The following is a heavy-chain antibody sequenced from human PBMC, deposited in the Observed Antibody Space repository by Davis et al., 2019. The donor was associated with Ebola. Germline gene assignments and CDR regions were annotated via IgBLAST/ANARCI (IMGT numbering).Heavy chain of an antibody. CDR1: GYTFTSYG. D-gene: IGHD3/OR15-3a*01. CDR3: ARSSFLDWLLTDY. Sequence: AASVKVSCKTFGYTFTSYGITWVRQAPGQGLEWMGWISAYNGNTNYAQKLQGRVTMTRDTSTTTAYMELTSLRSDDTAVYYCARSSFLDWLLTDYWGQGTLVTVSS. CDR2: ISAYNGNT. J-gene: IGHJ4*02. V-gene: IGHV1-18*01.